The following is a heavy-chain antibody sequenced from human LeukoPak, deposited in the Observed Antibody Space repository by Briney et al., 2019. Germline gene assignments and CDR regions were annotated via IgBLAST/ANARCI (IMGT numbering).Heavy chain of an antibody. CDR2: MNPNSGNT. CDR1: GYTFTSYD. CDR3: ARGPRGYDSYYMDV. J-gene: IGHJ6*03. V-gene: IGHV1-8*02. D-gene: IGHD5-12*01. Sequence: GASVKVSCKASGYTFTSYDISWVRQATGQGLEWMGWMNPNSGNTGYARKFQGRVTITRNTSISTASMELSSLRSEDTAVYYCARGPRGYDSYYMDVWGKGTTVTVSS.